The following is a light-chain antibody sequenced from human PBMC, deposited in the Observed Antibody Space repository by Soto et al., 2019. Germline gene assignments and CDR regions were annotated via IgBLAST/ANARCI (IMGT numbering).Light chain of an antibody. CDR3: QSYDNSLSAYV. CDR2: SNN. Sequence: QSVRTQPPSVSGAPGQRVTISCTGSSSNIGAGFDVHWYQQLPRTAPKLLIYSNNNRPSGVPDRFSVSRSATSASLAITGLQAADEADYYCQSYDNSLSAYVFGPGTKVTVL. J-gene: IGLJ1*01. CDR1: SSNIGAGFD. V-gene: IGLV1-40*01.